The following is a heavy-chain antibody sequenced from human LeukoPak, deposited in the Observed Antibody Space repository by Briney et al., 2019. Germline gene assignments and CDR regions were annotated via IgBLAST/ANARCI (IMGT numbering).Heavy chain of an antibody. D-gene: IGHD5-12*01. CDR1: GGSISGYY. J-gene: IGHJ4*02. V-gene: IGHV4-59*01. CDR2: IYYTGTT. Sequence: PSETLSLTCIVSGGSISGYYWSWIRQPPGKGLEWIGYIYYTGTTNYTPSLKSRITRSADTSKHQFSLKLSSVTAADTAVYYCARSRSRGYSGDFDYWGQGTLVTVSS. CDR3: ARSRSRGYSGDFDY.